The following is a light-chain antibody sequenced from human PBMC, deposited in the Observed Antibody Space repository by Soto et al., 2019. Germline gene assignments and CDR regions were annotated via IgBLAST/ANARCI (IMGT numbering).Light chain of an antibody. J-gene: IGLJ2*01. CDR2: DVT. CDR1: SSDVGAYDY. CDR3: SSYTSSSTVV. V-gene: IGLV2-14*03. Sequence: QSALTQPRSVSGSPGQSITISCTGTSSDVGAYDYVCWYQQYPGKAPKLIIYDVTNRPSGISNRFSGSKSGNTASLSISGLQAEDEADYYCSSYTSSSTVVFGGGTKLTVL.